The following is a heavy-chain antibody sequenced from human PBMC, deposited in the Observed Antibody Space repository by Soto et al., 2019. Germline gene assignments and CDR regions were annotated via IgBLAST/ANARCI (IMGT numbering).Heavy chain of an antibody. CDR2: IYSGGST. Sequence: EVQLVETGGGLIQPGGSLRLSCAASGFTVSSNYMSWVRQAPGKGLEWVSVIYSGGSTYYADSVKGRFTISRDNSKNTLYLQMNSLRAEDTAVYYCARNPSWLDYGMDVWGQGTTVTVSS. V-gene: IGHV3-53*02. D-gene: IGHD6-19*01. CDR3: ARNPSWLDYGMDV. J-gene: IGHJ6*02. CDR1: GFTVSSNY.